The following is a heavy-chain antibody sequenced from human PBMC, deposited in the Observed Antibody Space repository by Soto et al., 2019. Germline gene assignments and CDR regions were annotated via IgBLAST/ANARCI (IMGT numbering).Heavy chain of an antibody. V-gene: IGHV5-51*01. D-gene: IGHD2-2*01. J-gene: IGHJ6*02. Sequence: GESLKISCKGSGYSFTSYWIGWVRQMPGKGLEWMGIIYPGDSDTRYSPSFQGQVTISADKSISTAYLQWSSLKASDTAMYYCAXHYYCSSARCYRIYYYGMDVWGQGNTVTISS. CDR1: GYSFTSYW. CDR3: AXHYYCSSARCYRIYYYGMDV. CDR2: IYPGDSDT.